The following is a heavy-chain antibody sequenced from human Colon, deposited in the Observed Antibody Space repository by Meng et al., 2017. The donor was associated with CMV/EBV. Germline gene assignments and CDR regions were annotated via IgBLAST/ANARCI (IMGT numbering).Heavy chain of an antibody. CDR1: GGSFSGYY. CDR3: ARAHYYYGRDV. J-gene: IGHJ6*02. V-gene: IGHV4-34*01. Sequence: SETLSLTCAVYGGSFSGYYWSWIRQPPGKGLEWIGEINHSGSTNYNPSLKSRVTISVDTSKNQFSLKLSSVTAADTAVYYCARAHYYYGRDVWGQGTTVTVSS. CDR2: INHSGST.